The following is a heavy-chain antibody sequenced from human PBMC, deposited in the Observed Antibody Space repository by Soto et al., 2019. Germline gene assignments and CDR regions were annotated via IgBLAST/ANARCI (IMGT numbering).Heavy chain of an antibody. CDR2: IGTGGDT. D-gene: IGHD1-1*01. J-gene: IGHJ3*02. CDR3: VRETGFNTTSDAFNI. V-gene: IGHV3-13*01. CDR1: GFTFSGSD. Sequence: EVQLVESGGGLVQPGGSLRLSCAASGFTFSGSDMNWVRHTRGKGLEWVSGIGTGGDTYYADSVRGRFTISREDAKGSLYLQMNSLRVEDTAVYYCVRETGFNTTSDAFNIWGQGTMVTVSS.